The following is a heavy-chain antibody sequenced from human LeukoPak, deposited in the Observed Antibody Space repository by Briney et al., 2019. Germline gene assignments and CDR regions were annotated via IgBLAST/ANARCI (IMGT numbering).Heavy chain of an antibody. CDR1: GFTFSYYS. D-gene: IGHD6-19*01. V-gene: IGHV3-21*01. CDR3: ARTPGYSSGRYYFDY. Sequence: PGGSLRLSCAASGFTFSYYSMNWVRQAPGKGLEWVSSISSSSGYLSYADSVKGRFTISRDNAKNSLYLQMNSLRAEDTAVYYCARTPGYSSGRYYFDYWGQGTLVTVSS. CDR2: ISSSSGYL. J-gene: IGHJ4*02.